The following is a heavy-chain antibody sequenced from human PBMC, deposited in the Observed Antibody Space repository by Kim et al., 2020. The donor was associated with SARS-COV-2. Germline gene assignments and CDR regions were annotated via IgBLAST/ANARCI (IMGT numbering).Heavy chain of an antibody. CDR1: GGSISSGGYY. CDR3: ARCGAYDWSYYFDY. Sequence: SETLSLTCTVSGGSISSGGYYWSWIRQHPGKGLEWIGYIYYSGSTYYNPSLKSRVTISVDTSKNQFSLKLSSVTAADTAVYYCARCGAYDWSYYFDYWGQGTLVTVSS. V-gene: IGHV4-31*03. CDR2: IYYSGST. J-gene: IGHJ4*02. D-gene: IGHD5-12*01.